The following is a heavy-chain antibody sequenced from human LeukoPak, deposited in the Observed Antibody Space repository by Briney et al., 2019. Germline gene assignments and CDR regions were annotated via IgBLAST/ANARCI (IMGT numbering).Heavy chain of an antibody. V-gene: IGHV3-7*01. CDR2: INQDGSEK. CDR1: GFTFSSYW. D-gene: IGHD3-22*01. J-gene: IGHJ6*03. CDR3: ARASTQPGYYESDYYYMDV. Sequence: PGGSLRLSCAASGFTFSSYWMTWVRQAPGKGLEWVANINQDGSEKYYVDSVKGRFTISRDNAKNSLYLQMNSLRAEDTAVYYCARASTQPGYYESDYYYMDVWGKGTTVTVSS.